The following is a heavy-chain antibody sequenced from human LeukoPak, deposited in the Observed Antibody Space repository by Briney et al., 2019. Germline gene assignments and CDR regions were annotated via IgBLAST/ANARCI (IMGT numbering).Heavy chain of an antibody. CDR2: IYPTGST. V-gene: IGHV4-38-2*02. CDR3: ATYYYGSGSPPYNWFDP. D-gene: IGHD3-10*01. CDR1: GYSISSGYY. J-gene: IGHJ5*02. Sequence: SETLSLTCTVSGYSISSGYYWGWIRQPPGKGLEWIGNIYPTGSTYYNPSLKSRVTISVDTSKNQFSLKLSSVTAADTAVYYCATYYYGSGSPPYNWFDPWGQGTLVTVSS.